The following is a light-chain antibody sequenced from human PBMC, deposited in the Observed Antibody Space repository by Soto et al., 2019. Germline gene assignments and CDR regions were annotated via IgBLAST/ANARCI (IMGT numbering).Light chain of an antibody. J-gene: IGKJ1*01. CDR1: QSINSW. CDR3: QQYTSYSWT. Sequence: DIQMSQSRSTLSASVGARVTITCRASQSINSWLAWYQQKPGKAPQILIYDASTLKNGVPSRFSASGSGTEFTLIISSLQPDDFATYYCQQYTSYSWTFGQGAKVDI. CDR2: DAS. V-gene: IGKV1-5*01.